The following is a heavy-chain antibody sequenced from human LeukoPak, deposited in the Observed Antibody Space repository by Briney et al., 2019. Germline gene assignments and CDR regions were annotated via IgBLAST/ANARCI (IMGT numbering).Heavy chain of an antibody. J-gene: IGHJ3*02. CDR2: IYYSGST. D-gene: IGHD3-3*01. CDR1: GGSISSGDYY. V-gene: IGHV4-30-4*08. Sequence: SQTLSLTCTVSGGSISSGDYYWSWIRQPPGKGLEWIGYIYYSGSTYYNPSLKSRATISVDTSKNQFSLKLSSVTAADTAVYYCARDVRFLIPFDIWGQGTMVTVSS. CDR3: ARDVRFLIPFDI.